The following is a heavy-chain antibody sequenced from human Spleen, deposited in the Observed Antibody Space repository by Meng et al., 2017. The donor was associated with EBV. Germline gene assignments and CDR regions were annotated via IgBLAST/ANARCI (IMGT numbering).Heavy chain of an antibody. CDR1: GCTFSSDA. CDR3: AKDSDFEFPEYFQY. J-gene: IGHJ1*01. V-gene: IGHV3-23*04. D-gene: IGHD5-12*01. Sequence: VVLGRGWVQPGGSCDSSCAGSGCTFSSDAMNWVRQAPGKGLQWVSATSGSGGSTFYADSVKGRFIISRDNSKNTLYLQMNSLRAEDTAVYYCAKDSDFEFPEYFQYWGPGTLVTVSS. CDR2: TSGSGGST.